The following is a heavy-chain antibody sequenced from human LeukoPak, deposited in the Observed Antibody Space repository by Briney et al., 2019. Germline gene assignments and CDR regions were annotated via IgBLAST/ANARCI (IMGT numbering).Heavy chain of an antibody. CDR3: ARLPELPGFGDY. Sequence: GGSLRLSCAASGFTLSSYSMTWVRQAPGKGLEWISSISSISTYKFYADSVKGRFTISRDDSKNSLYLQMNSLRAEDTAVYYCARLPELPGFGDYWGQGTLVTVSS. D-gene: IGHD3-10*01. J-gene: IGHJ4*02. CDR2: ISSISTYK. V-gene: IGHV3-21*01. CDR1: GFTLSSYS.